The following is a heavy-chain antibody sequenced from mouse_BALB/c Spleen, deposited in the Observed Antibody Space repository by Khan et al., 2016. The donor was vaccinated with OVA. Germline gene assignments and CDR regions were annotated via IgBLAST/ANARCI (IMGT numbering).Heavy chain of an antibody. CDR3: ARSVTITTVVATDFDY. V-gene: IGHV3-2*02. Sequence: EVQLQESGPGLVKPSQSLSLTCTVTGYSITSDYAWNWIRQFPGNKLEWVGYISYSGRTRYNPSLKSRLSITRDTSKNQFFLQLSSVTTEDTATYYCARSVTITTVVATDFDYWGQGTTLTVSS. D-gene: IGHD1-1*01. CDR1: GYSITSDYA. CDR2: ISYSGRT. J-gene: IGHJ2*01.